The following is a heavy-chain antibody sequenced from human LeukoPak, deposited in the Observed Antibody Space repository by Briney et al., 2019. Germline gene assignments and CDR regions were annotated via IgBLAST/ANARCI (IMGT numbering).Heavy chain of an antibody. D-gene: IGHD2-2*01. CDR3: ARICSSTDCLIPD. J-gene: IGHJ4*02. Sequence: GGSPRLSCAASGFTFSRHWMHWVRQAPGKGLVWISRINSDASDTNYADFVKGRFTISRDNAKNTVYPQINSLRDEDTAVYYCARICSSTDCLIPDWGQGTLVTVSS. V-gene: IGHV3-74*01. CDR2: INSDASDT. CDR1: GFTFSRHW.